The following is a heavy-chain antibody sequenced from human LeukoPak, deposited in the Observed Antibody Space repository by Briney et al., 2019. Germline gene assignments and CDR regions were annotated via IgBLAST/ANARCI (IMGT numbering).Heavy chain of an antibody. CDR2: IYTSGTT. CDR1: GGSISSGSYY. CDR3: ARVVAAAGNNWFDP. J-gene: IGHJ5*02. Sequence: SSETLSLTCNVSGGSISSGSYYWSWIRQPAGKGLEWIGRIYTSGTTNYNPSLKSRVTISVDTSKNQFSLKLNSVTAADTAVYYCARVVAAAGNNWFDPWGQGTLVTVSS. D-gene: IGHD6-13*01. V-gene: IGHV4-61*02.